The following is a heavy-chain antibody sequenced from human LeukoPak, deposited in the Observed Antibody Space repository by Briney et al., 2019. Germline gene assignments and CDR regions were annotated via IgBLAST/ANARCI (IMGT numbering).Heavy chain of an antibody. CDR3: ARGGYDSDFDY. Sequence: SETLSLTCTVSGSSISSYYWSWIRLPPGKGLEWIAYIYFTGRTQYNPSLKSRVTISEDTSKNQFSLRLSSVTPADTAVYYCARGGYDSDFDYWGQGTLVTVSS. J-gene: IGHJ4*02. CDR1: GSSISSYY. D-gene: IGHD3-3*01. V-gene: IGHV4-59*01. CDR2: IYFTGRT.